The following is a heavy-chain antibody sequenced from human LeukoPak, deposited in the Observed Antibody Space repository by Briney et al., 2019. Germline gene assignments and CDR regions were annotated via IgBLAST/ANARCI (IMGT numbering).Heavy chain of an antibody. CDR2: INPNSGDT. V-gene: IGHV1-2*02. CDR1: GYTFTGYY. CDR3: ASENCSGGTCRQGFDY. J-gene: IGHJ4*02. Sequence: GASVKLSCKASGYTFTGYYMHWVRQAPGQGLEYMGWINPNSGDTNHAQNFQRRVTLTRDTSISTAYMELSSLRSDDSAVYYCASENCSGGTCRQGFDYWGQGTLVTVSS. D-gene: IGHD2-15*01.